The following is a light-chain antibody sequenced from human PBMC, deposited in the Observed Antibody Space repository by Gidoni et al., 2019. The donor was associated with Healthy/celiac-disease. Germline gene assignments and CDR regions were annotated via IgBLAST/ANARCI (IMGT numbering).Light chain of an antibody. CDR3: QQYNNWPYT. V-gene: IGKV3-15*01. CDR1: QSVSSN. CDR2: GAS. Sequence: EIVMQPSPATLSVSPGERVTLSCRASQSVSSNLAWYQQKPGQAPKLLIYGASTRATGIPARFSGSGSGTEFTLTISSLQSEDFAVYYCQQYNNWPYTFGQGTKLEIK. J-gene: IGKJ2*01.